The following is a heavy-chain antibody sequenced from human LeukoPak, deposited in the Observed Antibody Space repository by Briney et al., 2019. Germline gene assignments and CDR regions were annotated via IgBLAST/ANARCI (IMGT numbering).Heavy chain of an antibody. D-gene: IGHD1/OR15-1a*01. Sequence: SETLPLTCTVSGYSISSGYYWGWIRQPPGKGLEWIGSIYHSGSTYYNPSLKSRVTISVDTSKNQFSLKLSSVTAADTAVYYCARPLSPKNKSGYYYYMDVWGKGTTVTISS. J-gene: IGHJ6*03. V-gene: IGHV4-38-2*02. CDR2: IYHSGST. CDR1: GYSISSGYY. CDR3: ARPLSPKNKSGYYYYMDV.